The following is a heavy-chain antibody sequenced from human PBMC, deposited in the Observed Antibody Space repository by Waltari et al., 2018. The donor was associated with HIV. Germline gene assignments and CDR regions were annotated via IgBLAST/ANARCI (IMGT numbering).Heavy chain of an antibody. J-gene: IGHJ3*01. V-gene: IGHV4-38-2*02. CDR2: IHHSGSS. Sequence: QVQLHESGPGLVKPSETLSVTCAVTGSSISSVYYWRWIRQLPGKGLEWIGSIHHSGSSYYNPSLKSRVTISVDTSKNQFSLKVSSVTASDTAVYYCARDMPRGLRAFGAFDVWGQGTMVTVSS. CDR3: ARDMPRGLRAFGAFDV. CDR1: GSSISSVYY. D-gene: IGHD4-17*01.